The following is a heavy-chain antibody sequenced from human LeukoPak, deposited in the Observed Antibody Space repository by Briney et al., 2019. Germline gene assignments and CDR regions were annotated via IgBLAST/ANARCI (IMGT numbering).Heavy chain of an antibody. J-gene: IGHJ4*02. CDR1: GDSLSIDAFY. CDR3: ARGVSVYYVSSGYYYFDY. V-gene: IGHV4-31*03. Sequence: SDTLSLTCTLSGDSLSIDAFYWSSVRQHPAKGLEWIGYIYYSGSTSYNPTLKGRPTISVDTSKSQISLKLRSVTAANTAVDDWARGVSVYYVSSGYYYFDYWGQGTLVTVSS. CDR2: IYYSGST. D-gene: IGHD3-22*01.